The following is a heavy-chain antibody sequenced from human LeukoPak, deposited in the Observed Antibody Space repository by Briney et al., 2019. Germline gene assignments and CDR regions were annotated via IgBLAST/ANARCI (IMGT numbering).Heavy chain of an antibody. V-gene: IGHV3-21*01. CDR3: ARTGGSYYDILTGRYYFDY. D-gene: IGHD3-9*01. Sequence: GRSLRLSCTAAGFMFGSYGFHWVRQAPGKGLEWVSSISSSSSYIYYADSVKGRFTISRDNAKNSLYLQMNSLRAEDTAVYYCARTGGSYYDILTGRYYFDYWGQGTLVTVSS. CDR1: GFMFGSYG. J-gene: IGHJ4*02. CDR2: ISSSSSYI.